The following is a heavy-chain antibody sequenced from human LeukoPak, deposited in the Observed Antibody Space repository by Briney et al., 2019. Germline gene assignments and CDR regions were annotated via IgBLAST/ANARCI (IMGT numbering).Heavy chain of an antibody. D-gene: IGHD3-22*01. CDR1: GYTFSIHH. J-gene: IGHJ3*02. CDR2: INTNSGGT. Sequence: ASVKVSCKASGYTFSIHHIQWVRQAPGQGLEWMGWINTNSGGTTHSQNFQGRITMTRDPSITTVYMELSSLGSDDTAVYYCARGPNFSSGAAFDIWGQGTMVTVSS. V-gene: IGHV1-2*02. CDR3: ARGPNFSSGAAFDI.